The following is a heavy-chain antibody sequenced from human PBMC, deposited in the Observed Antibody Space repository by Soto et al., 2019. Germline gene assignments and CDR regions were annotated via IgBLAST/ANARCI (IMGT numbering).Heavy chain of an antibody. D-gene: IGHD3-22*01. CDR3: ARDYFDSSDYTTNWFDP. CDR1: GGSISSSSYY. CDR2: IYYSGSA. V-gene: IGHV4-39*01. J-gene: IGHJ5*02. Sequence: SETLSLTCTVSGGSISSSSYYWGWIRQPPGKGLEWMGSIYYSGSAYYNPSLKSRVTISVDTSKNQFSLKVTSVTAADTALYYCARDYFDSSDYTTNWFDPWGQGTLITVSS.